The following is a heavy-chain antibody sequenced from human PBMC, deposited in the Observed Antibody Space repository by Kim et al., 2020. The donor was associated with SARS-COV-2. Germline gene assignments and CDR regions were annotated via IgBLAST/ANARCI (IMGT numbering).Heavy chain of an antibody. V-gene: IGHV3-74*01. CDR3: ARSNDYAGGDNWFDP. Sequence: GGSLRLSCAASGFTFSSYWMHWVRQAPGKGLVWVSRINSDGSSTSYADSVKGRFTISRDNAKNTLYLQMNSLRAEDTAVYYCARSNDYAGGDNWFDPWGQGTLVTVSS. J-gene: IGHJ5*02. D-gene: IGHD4-17*01. CDR2: INSDGSST. CDR1: GFTFSSYW.